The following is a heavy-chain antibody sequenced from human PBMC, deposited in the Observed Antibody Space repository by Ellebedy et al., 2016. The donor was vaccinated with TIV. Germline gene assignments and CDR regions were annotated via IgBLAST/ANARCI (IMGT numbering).Heavy chain of an antibody. Sequence: MPSETLSLTCTVSGGSISSGDYYWGWIRQPPGKGLEWIGSLNYGGETYFDPSLKSRVTMSLDTSKNQFSLKVNSVTAADTAIYYCASHRGFYSGWSFDYWGQGTLITVSS. CDR3: ASHRGFYSGWSFDY. CDR2: LNYGGET. J-gene: IGHJ4*02. CDR1: GGSISSGDYY. V-gene: IGHV4-39*07. D-gene: IGHD5-12*01.